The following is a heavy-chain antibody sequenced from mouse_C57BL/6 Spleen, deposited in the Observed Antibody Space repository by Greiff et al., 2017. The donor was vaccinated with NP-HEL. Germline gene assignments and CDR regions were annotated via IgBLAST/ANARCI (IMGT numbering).Heavy chain of an antibody. CDR3: AREGDYDGYFDY. D-gene: IGHD2-3*01. J-gene: IGHJ2*01. V-gene: IGHV3-6*01. Sequence: VQLQQSGPGLVKPSQSLSLTCSVTGYSITSGYYWNWIRQFPGNKLEWMGYISYDGSNNYNPSLKNRISITRDTSKNQFFLKLNSVTTEDTATYYCAREGDYDGYFDYWGQGTTLTVSS. CDR1: GYSITSGYY. CDR2: ISYDGSN.